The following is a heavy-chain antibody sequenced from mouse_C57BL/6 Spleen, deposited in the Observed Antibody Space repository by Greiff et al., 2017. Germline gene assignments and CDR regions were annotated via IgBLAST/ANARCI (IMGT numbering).Heavy chain of an antibody. D-gene: IGHD1-1*01. J-gene: IGHJ2*01. CDR3: ARGGPYYYGSILDD. CDR1: GYSFTGYY. CDR2: INPSTGGT. V-gene: IGHV1-43*01. Sequence: EVQLQQSGPELVKPGASVKISCKASGYSFTGYYMHWVKHSSEKSLAWIGEINPSTGGTSYNQKFKGKATLTVDKSSSTAYMPLKSLTSEDSAVYYCARGGPYYYGSILDDWGQGTTLTVSS.